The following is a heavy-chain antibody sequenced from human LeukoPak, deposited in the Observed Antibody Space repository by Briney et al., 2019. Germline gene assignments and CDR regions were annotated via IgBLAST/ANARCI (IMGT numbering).Heavy chain of an antibody. D-gene: IGHD4-17*01. J-gene: IGHJ6*03. Sequence: SETLSLTCTVSGGSISSYYWSWIRQPPGKGLEWIGYIYYSGSTNYNPSLKSRVTISVDTSKNQFSLKLSSVTAAETAVYYCARGYYGDYAYYYYYYYMDVWGKGTTVTISS. V-gene: IGHV4-59*01. CDR1: GGSISSYY. CDR2: IYYSGST. CDR3: ARGYYGDYAYYYYYYYMDV.